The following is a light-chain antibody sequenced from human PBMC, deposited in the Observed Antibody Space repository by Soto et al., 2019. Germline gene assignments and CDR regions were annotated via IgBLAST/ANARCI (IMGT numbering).Light chain of an antibody. J-gene: IGKJ1*01. CDR3: QQYYSSSPWT. V-gene: IGKV1-5*03. CDR1: QNIDRW. CDR2: RAS. Sequence: DIQMTQSPSTLSASVGDRVTITCRASQNIDRWLAWYQQKPGKAPKILIYRASNLESGVPLRFSGGGSGTEFTLTISSLQPDDFSTYYCQQYYSSSPWTFXQGTKVDIK.